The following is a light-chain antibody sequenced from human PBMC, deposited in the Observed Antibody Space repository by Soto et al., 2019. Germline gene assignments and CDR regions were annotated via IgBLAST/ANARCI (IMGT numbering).Light chain of an antibody. CDR2: KAS. CDR3: QHYNSYSEA. V-gene: IGKV1-5*03. CDR1: QTISGW. J-gene: IGKJ1*01. Sequence: DIQMTQSPSTLSASVGDRVTITCRASQTISGWLAWYQQKPGKAPKLLIYKASTLQSGVPSRFSGSGSGTEFTLTISSLQPDDFVTYYCQHYNSYSEAFGQGTKVELK.